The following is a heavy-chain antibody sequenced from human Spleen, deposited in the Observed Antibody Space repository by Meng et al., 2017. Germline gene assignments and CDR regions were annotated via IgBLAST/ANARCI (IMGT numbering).Heavy chain of an antibody. CDR3: ARGPTTMAHDFDY. Sequence: QVELQRGGGGLWKPSETLSLTCVVSGGSFSDYYWSWIRQPPGKGLEWIGEINHSESTNYNPSLESRATISVDTSQNNLSLKLSSVTAADSAVYYCARGPTTMAHDFDYWGQGTLVTVSS. V-gene: IGHV4-34*01. CDR1: GGSFSDYY. J-gene: IGHJ4*02. CDR2: INHSEST. D-gene: IGHD4-11*01.